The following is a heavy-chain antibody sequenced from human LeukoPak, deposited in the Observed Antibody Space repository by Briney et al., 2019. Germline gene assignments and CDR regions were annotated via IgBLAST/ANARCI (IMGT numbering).Heavy chain of an antibody. D-gene: IGHD3-22*01. V-gene: IGHV1-24*01. Sequence: ASVKVSCKVSGYTLTELSMHWVRQAPGKGLEWMGGFDPEDGETIYAQKFQGRVTMTEDTSTDTAYMELSSLRSEDTAVYYCATGVSSYDSSGPYYFGYWGQGTLVTVSP. CDR1: GYTLTELS. J-gene: IGHJ4*02. CDR3: ATGVSSYDSSGPYYFGY. CDR2: FDPEDGET.